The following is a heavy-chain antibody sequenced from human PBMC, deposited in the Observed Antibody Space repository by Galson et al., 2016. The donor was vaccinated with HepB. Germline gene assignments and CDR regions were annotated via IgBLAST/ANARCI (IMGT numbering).Heavy chain of an antibody. CDR2: IRRVAHSYAT. V-gene: IGHV3-73*01. Sequence: SLRLSCAASGFTFSVSAIHWVRQASGKGLEWVGRIRRVAHSYATAYSESLKGRFTISRYDSQNTAFLQMNSLKTEDTAVYYCLRGYCSGGNCFGGHYFDDWGQRTLVTVSS. CDR1: GFTFSVSA. D-gene: IGHD2-15*01. J-gene: IGHJ4*02. CDR3: LRGYCSGGNCFGGHYFDD.